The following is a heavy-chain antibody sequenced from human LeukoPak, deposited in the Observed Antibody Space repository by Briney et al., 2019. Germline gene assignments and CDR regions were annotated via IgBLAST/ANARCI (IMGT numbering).Heavy chain of an antibody. CDR3: ARWRYSSSWYAS. CDR1: GFTFSSYS. CDR2: ISSSSSYI. V-gene: IGHV3-21*01. Sequence: PGGSLRLSCAASGFTFSSYSMNWVRQAPGKGLEWVSSISSSSSYIYYADSVKGRFTISRDSAKNSLYLQMNSLRAEDTAVYYCARWRYSSSWYASWGQGTLVTVSS. D-gene: IGHD6-13*01. J-gene: IGHJ5*02.